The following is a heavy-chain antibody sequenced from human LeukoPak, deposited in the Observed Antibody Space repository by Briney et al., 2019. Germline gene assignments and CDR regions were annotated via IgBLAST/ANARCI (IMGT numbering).Heavy chain of an antibody. CDR3: SKSYSTGWYFGNGMDV. J-gene: IGHJ6*02. CDR1: GFTFSDYY. D-gene: IGHD6-19*01. V-gene: IGHV3-23*01. Sequence: GGSLRLSCAASGFTFSDYYMSWIRQAPGKGLEWVSTLSGSGVSTYYADSVKGRFTISRDNSKNTLSLQMNSLRAEDAAVYYCSKSYSTGWYFGNGMDVWGPGTTVIVSS. CDR2: LSGSGVST.